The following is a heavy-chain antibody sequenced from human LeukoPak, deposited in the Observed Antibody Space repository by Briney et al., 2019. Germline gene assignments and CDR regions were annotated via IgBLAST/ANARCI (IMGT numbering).Heavy chain of an antibody. J-gene: IGHJ4*02. CDR3: ARGLEYYDSSGYNPDYFDY. V-gene: IGHV4-39*07. D-gene: IGHD3-22*01. Sequence: PSETLSLTCTVSGGSISSYYWSWIRQPPGKGLEWIGSIYYSGSTYYNPSLKSRVTISVDTSKNQFSLKLSSVTAADTAVYYCARGLEYYDSSGYNPDYFDYWGQGTLVTVSS. CDR2: IYYSGST. CDR1: GGSISSYY.